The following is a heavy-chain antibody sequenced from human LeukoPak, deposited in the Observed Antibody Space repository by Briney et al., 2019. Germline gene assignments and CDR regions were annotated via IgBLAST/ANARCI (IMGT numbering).Heavy chain of an antibody. CDR2: INGSGANS. J-gene: IGHJ4*02. V-gene: IGHV3-23*01. CDR3: ARQVGPDY. Sequence: PGGSLRLSCAASGFTFRNYAMAWFPQPPGRGLEWVSAINGSGANSYFADSVKGRFTISRDNSRNALYLQMNSLRAEDTAVYFCARQVGPDYWGQGTLVTVSS. CDR1: GFTFRNYA.